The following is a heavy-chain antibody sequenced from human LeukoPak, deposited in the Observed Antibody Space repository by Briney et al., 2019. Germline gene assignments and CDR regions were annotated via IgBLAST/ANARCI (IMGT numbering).Heavy chain of an antibody. CDR2: MNPNSGGT. CDR1: GYTFTSYD. Sequence: GASVKVSCKASGYTFTSYDINWVRQATGQGLEWMGWMNPNSGGTSYAQKFQGRVTMTRDTSISTAYMELSRLRSDDTAVYYCARKGTMVRGVSLYYYYMDVWGKGTTVTISS. J-gene: IGHJ6*03. D-gene: IGHD3-10*01. CDR3: ARKGTMVRGVSLYYYYMDV. V-gene: IGHV1-2*02.